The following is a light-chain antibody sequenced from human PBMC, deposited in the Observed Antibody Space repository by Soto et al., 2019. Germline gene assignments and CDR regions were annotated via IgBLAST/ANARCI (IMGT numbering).Light chain of an antibody. Sequence: EIVLTQSRCTVFLSPGETATLSCSGIQSVSSDFLAWYQEKPGQAPRLLIYGASNRATGIPDRFSGSGSGTDFTLTISRLEPEDFAVYYCRQYGRSLGFALGGGTKVDIK. CDR3: RQYGRSLGFA. CDR2: GAS. CDR1: QSVSSDF. V-gene: IGKV3-20*01. J-gene: IGKJ4*01.